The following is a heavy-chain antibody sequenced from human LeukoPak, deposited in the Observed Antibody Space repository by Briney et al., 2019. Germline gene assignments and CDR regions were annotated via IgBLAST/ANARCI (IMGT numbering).Heavy chain of an antibody. CDR3: ARKRLSADSFDI. D-gene: IGHD4/OR15-4a*01. J-gene: IGHJ3*02. Sequence: SQTLSLTFAISGDSVSSNSTAWTWLRESPSRGLEWLGRTYYRSKWYNDYTVSVKSRITFNPDTSKNQFSLHLNSVTPEDTAVYYCARKRLSADSFDIWGQGTLVTVSS. CDR2: TYYRSKWYN. CDR1: GDSVSSNSTA. V-gene: IGHV6-1*01.